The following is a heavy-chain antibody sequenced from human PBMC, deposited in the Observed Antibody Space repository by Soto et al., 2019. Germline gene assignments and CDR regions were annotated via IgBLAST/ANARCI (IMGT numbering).Heavy chain of an antibody. CDR2: IYYSGST. CDR1: GGSISSVAYY. D-gene: IGHD3-16*01. CDR3: ARVPLARGGSLAGKVAY. J-gene: IGHJ4*02. Sequence: QVQLQESGPGLVKPSQTLSLTFTVSGGSISSVAYYWGWIRQHPGKGLEYLGYIYYSGSTYYNPSVARRVTISIDASQNQFFLNVSSVTAADTAAYDCARVPLARGGSLAGKVAYWGQGTLVTVSS. V-gene: IGHV4-30-4*01.